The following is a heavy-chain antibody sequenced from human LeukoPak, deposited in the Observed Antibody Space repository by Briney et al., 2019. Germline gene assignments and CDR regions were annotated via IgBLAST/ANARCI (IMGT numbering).Heavy chain of an antibody. CDR3: ARARVATMYFDY. J-gene: IGHJ4*02. V-gene: IGHV4-30-2*01. CDR2: IYHSGST. Sequence: SETLSLTCTVSGGSVSSGGYYWSWIRQPPGKGLEWIGYIYHSGSTYYNPSLKSRVTISVDRSKNQFSLKLSSVTAADTAVYYCARARVATMYFDYWGQGTLVTVSS. D-gene: IGHD5-12*01. CDR1: GGSVSSGGYY.